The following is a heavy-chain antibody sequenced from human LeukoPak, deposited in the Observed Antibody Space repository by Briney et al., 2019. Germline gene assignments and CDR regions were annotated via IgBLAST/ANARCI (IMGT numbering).Heavy chain of an antibody. CDR3: ARDEYDSSGYYYSPYDY. J-gene: IGHJ4*02. D-gene: IGHD3-22*01. CDR1: GFTFSSYA. CDR2: ISYDGSNK. V-gene: IGHV3-30*04. Sequence: GRSLRLSCAASGFTFSSYAMHWVRQAPGKGLEWVAVISYDGSNKYYADSVKGRFTISRDNSKNTLYLQMNSLRAEDTAVYYCARDEYDSSGYYYSPYDYWGQGTLVTVSS.